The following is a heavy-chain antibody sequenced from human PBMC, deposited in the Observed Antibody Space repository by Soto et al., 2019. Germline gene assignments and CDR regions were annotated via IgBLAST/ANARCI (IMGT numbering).Heavy chain of an antibody. CDR2: IYSGGST. Sequence: EVQLVESGGGLVQPGGSLRLSCAASGFTVSTKYMSWVRQAPGKGLEWVSVIYSGGSTFYADSVRGRFTISRDNSKNTVNLQMNSLRAEYTAVYYCARDPWDADYWGQGTLVTVSS. V-gene: IGHV3-66*01. CDR3: ARDPWDADY. D-gene: IGHD1-26*01. CDR1: GFTVSTKY. J-gene: IGHJ4*02.